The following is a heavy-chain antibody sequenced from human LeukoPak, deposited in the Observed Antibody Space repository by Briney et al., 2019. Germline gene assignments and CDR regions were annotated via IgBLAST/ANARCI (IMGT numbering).Heavy chain of an antibody. D-gene: IGHD3-22*01. CDR1: GGSISSYY. CDR3: ARGGSSGYYYLQY. Sequence: KSSETLSLTCTVSGGSISSYYWSWIRQPPGKGLEWIGYIHYSGSTNYNPSLKSRVTISVDTSKNQFSLKLSSVTAADTAVYYCARGGSSGYYYLQYWGQGTLVTVSS. J-gene: IGHJ4*02. V-gene: IGHV4-59*01. CDR2: IHYSGST.